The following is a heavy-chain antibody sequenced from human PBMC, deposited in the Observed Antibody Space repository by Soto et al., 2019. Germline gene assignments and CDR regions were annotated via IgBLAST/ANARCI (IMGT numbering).Heavy chain of an antibody. D-gene: IGHD6-25*01. CDR3: ARTGGRAAAGRRVYYGMDV. CDR1: GYSFTSYW. CDR2: IYPGDSDA. Sequence: PGESLKISCKGSGYSFTSYWIGWVRQMPGKGLEWMGIIYPGDSDARYSPSFQGQVTISADKSISTAYLQWSSLKASDTAMYYCARTGGRAAAGRRVYYGMDVWGQGTTVTVSS. J-gene: IGHJ6*02. V-gene: IGHV5-51*01.